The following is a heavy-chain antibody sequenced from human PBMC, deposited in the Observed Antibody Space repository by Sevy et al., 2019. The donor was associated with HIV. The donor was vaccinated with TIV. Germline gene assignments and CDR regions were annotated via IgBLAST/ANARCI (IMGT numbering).Heavy chain of an antibody. V-gene: IGHV3-21*01. CDR1: GFTFSTST. Sequence: GGSLRLSCAASGFTFSTSTMNWVRQAPGKGLEWVSLMTSSGSYILYADSVKGRFTISRDNAKNSVFLQMNSLRVEETAVYYCVRDGWNYWGQGTLVTVS. D-gene: IGHD2-15*01. J-gene: IGHJ4*02. CDR3: VRDGWNY. CDR2: MTSSGSYI.